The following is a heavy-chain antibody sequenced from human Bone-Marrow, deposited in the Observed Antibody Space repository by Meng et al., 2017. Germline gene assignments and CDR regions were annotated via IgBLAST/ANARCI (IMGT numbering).Heavy chain of an antibody. CDR2: ISYDGSNK. CDR1: GFTFSSYA. Sequence: GESLKISCAASGFTFSSYAMHWVRQAPGKGLEWVAVISYDGSNKYYADSVKGRVTISRDNSKNTLYLQMNSLRAEDTAVYYCARDRKGNYFDYWGQGTLVTVSS. D-gene: IGHD3-10*01. J-gene: IGHJ4*02. V-gene: IGHV3-30*01. CDR3: ARDRKGNYFDY.